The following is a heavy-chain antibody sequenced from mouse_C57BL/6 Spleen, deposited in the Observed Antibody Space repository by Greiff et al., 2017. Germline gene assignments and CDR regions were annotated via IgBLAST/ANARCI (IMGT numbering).Heavy chain of an antibody. CDR3: ARNPLFCYGSSFYDFDY. CDR2: IWSGGST. J-gene: IGHJ2*01. Sequence: VNVVESGPGLVQPSQSLSITCTASGFSLTSYCVHWVRQSPGKGLEWLGVIWSGGSTDYNAAFISRLSTSKDNSRSQVFFKMNILQAYDTAIYYCARNPLFCYGSSFYDFDYWGQGTTLTVSS. D-gene: IGHD1-1*01. CDR1: GFSLTSYC. V-gene: IGHV2-2*01.